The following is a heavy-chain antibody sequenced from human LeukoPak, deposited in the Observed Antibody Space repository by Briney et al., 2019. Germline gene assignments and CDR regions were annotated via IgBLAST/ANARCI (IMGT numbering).Heavy chain of an antibody. CDR2: IKQVGSEK. CDR3: ARYYDFWSGQDY. D-gene: IGHD3-3*01. Sequence: PGGSLRLSFAASGFTFSSYSMNWVRQAPGKGLEGVANIKQVGSEKYYVDSVKGRFTISRDNARNSLYLQMNSLRAEDTAVYYCARYYDFWSGQDYWGQGTLVTVSS. J-gene: IGHJ4*02. CDR1: GFTFSSYS. V-gene: IGHV3-7*01.